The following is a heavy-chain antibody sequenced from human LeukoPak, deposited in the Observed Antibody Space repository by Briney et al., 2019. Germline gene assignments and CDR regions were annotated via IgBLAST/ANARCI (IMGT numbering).Heavy chain of an antibody. CDR3: ARHMVRGVPFDY. Sequence: GGSLRLSCAASGFTFSSYGMHWVRQAPGKGLEWVAVIWYDGSNKYYADSVKGRFTISRDNSKNTLYLQMNSLRAEDTAVYYCARHMVRGVPFDYWGQGTLVTVSS. CDR2: IWYDGSNK. CDR1: GFTFSSYG. J-gene: IGHJ4*02. D-gene: IGHD3-10*01. V-gene: IGHV3-33*01.